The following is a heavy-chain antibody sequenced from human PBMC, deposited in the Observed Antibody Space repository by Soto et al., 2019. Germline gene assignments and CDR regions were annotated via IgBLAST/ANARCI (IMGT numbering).Heavy chain of an antibody. CDR1: GGSISSYY. CDR3: ATMVDSKWFDP. CDR2: IYYSGST. V-gene: IGHV4-59*08. D-gene: IGHD2-8*01. Sequence: PSETLSLTCTVSGGSISSYYWSWIRQPPGKGLEWIGYIYYSGSTNYNPSLKSRVTISVDTSKNQFSLKLSSVTAADTAIYYCATMVDSKWFDPWGLGTLVTVSS. J-gene: IGHJ5*02.